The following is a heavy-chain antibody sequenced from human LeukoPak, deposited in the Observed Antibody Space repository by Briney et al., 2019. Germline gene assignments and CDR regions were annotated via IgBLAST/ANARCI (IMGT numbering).Heavy chain of an antibody. CDR1: GFTFDDYD. CDR3: AREGDYGNYYY. J-gene: IGHJ4*02. Sequence: GRSLRLSCAASGFTFDDYDMHWVRQAPGKGLEGVSGISWNSGSIGYADSVKGRFTISRDNAKNSLYLQMNSLRAEDTALYYCAREGDYGNYYYWGQGTLVTVSS. V-gene: IGHV3-9*01. CDR2: ISWNSGSI. D-gene: IGHD4-11*01.